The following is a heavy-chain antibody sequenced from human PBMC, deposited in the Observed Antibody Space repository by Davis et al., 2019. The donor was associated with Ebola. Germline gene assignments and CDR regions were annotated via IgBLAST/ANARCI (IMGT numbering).Heavy chain of an antibody. CDR1: GSTFDKYE. CDR2: IKSKTDGGTT. D-gene: IGHD3-3*01. J-gene: IGHJ4*02. V-gene: IGHV3-15*01. CDR3: TTDLFAYYDFWSGYLWVDY. Sequence: GGSLRLSCVASGSTFDKYEMSWVRQAPGKGLEWVGRIKSKTDGGTTDYAAPVKGRFTISRDDSKNTLYLQMNSLKTEDTAVYYCTTDLFAYYDFWSGYLWVDYWGQGTLVTVSS.